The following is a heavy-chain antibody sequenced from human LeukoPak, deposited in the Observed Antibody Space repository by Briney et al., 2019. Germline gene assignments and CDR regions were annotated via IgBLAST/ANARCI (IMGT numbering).Heavy chain of an antibody. V-gene: IGHV4-34*01. CDR3: ARGRGYVPHYYYYMDV. D-gene: IGHD3-22*01. Sequence: PSETLSLTCTVSRGSTSTYYWSWIRQPPGKGLEWIGEINHSGSTNYNPSLKSRVTISVDTSKNQFSLKLSSVTAADTAVYYCARGRGYVPHYYYYMDVWGKGTTVTVSS. J-gene: IGHJ6*03. CDR2: INHSGST. CDR1: RGSTSTYY.